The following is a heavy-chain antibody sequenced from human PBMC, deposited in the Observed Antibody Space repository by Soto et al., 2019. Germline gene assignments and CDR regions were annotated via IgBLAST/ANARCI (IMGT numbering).Heavy chain of an antibody. Sequence: QLQLQESGPGLVKPSETLSLTCTVSGGSISSSSYYWGWIRQPPGKGLEWIGSIYYSGSTYYNPSLKSRVTISVDTSKNQFSLKLSSVTAADTAVYYCARFFSGGSRYNWFDPWGQGTLVTVSS. CDR3: ARFFSGGSRYNWFDP. V-gene: IGHV4-39*01. CDR2: IYYSGST. J-gene: IGHJ5*02. CDR1: GGSISSSSYY. D-gene: IGHD2-15*01.